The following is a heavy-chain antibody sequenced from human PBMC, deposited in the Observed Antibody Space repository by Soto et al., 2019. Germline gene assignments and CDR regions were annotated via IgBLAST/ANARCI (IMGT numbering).Heavy chain of an antibody. J-gene: IGHJ5*02. CDR3: ARLMATSWFDP. CDR2: INPNSGVT. V-gene: IGHV1-2*02. Sequence: ASVKVSCKASGYTFTGYFMHWVRQAPGQGFEWMGWINPNSGVTNYARKFQGRVTMTTDTSTSTAYMELRSLRSDDTAVYFCARLMATSWFDPWGQGTPVTVSS. CDR1: GYTFTGYF.